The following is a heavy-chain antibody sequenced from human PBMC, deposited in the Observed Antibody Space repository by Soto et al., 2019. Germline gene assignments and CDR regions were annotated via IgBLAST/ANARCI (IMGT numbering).Heavy chain of an antibody. V-gene: IGHV3-23*01. Sequence: GVLRLSCAASGFTFSKFAMSWVRQAPGKGLEWVSTISGSADITFNADSVKGRFTTSRDNSKNTLFVQMDSLRVEDTAVYYCARKQRDSYGMVVGGQGTTVTVSS. CDR2: ISGSADIT. CDR3: ARKQRDSYGMVV. CDR1: GFTFSKFA. J-gene: IGHJ6*02. D-gene: IGHD6-25*01.